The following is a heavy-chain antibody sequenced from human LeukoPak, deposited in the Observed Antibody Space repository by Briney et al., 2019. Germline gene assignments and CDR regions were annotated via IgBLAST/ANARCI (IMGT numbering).Heavy chain of an antibody. V-gene: IGHV3-23*01. Sequence: SGGSLRLSCAASGFTFSNAWMSWVRQAPGKGLEWVSAISGSGASTYYADSVKGRFTISRDNSKNTQYLQVDSLRAEDTAVYYCAKSARGVIISWGQGTLVTVSS. J-gene: IGHJ4*02. CDR3: AKSARGVIIS. CDR2: ISGSGAST. CDR1: GFTFSNAW. D-gene: IGHD3-10*01.